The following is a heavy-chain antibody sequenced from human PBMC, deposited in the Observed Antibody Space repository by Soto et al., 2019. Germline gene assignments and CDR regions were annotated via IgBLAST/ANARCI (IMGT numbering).Heavy chain of an antibody. V-gene: IGHV3-33*01. J-gene: IGHJ4*02. CDR3: ARYKSGHSDY. CDR2: IWYHGNSM. CDR1: GFIFSSFG. Sequence: QGQLVESGGGVVQPGRSLRLSCAASGFIFSSFGMHWVRQAPGKGLEWVADIWYHGNSMYYAESVKGRFTVSRDNSKNMLYLQMNNLRAEDTAVYYCARYKSGHSDYWGQGTLVTVSS. D-gene: IGHD5-12*01.